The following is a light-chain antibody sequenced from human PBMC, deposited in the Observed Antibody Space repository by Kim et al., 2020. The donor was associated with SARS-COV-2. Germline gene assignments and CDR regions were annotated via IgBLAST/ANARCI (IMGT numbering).Light chain of an antibody. Sequence: SPVERATLSCRASQSVGNNYLAWYQQKPAQTPTLLIYNASRRVTGIPDRFSGSGSGTDFTLTVSGLEPEDFAVYYCQQHAYAPLAFGGGTKVDIK. CDR3: QQHAYAPLA. CDR2: NAS. J-gene: IGKJ4*01. CDR1: QSVGNNY. V-gene: IGKV3-20*01.